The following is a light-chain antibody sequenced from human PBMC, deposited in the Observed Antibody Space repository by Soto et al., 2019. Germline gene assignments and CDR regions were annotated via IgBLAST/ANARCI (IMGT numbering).Light chain of an antibody. V-gene: IGLV2-23*02. CDR3: CTFAGSRPLYV. J-gene: IGLJ1*01. CDR2: EVS. Sequence: QSALTQPASVSASPGQSITIPCTGTSRDIGSYNYVSWYRHHPGKAPQLMIYEVSHRPSGISHRFSGSKSGITASLTVSGLQAEDEADYYCCTFAGSRPLYVFGTGTKLTVL. CDR1: SRDIGSYNY.